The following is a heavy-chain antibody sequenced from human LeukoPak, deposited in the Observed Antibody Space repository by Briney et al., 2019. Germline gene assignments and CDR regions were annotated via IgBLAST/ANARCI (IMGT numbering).Heavy chain of an antibody. Sequence: TGGSLRLSCAASGFTVSSNYMNWFRQAPGKGLEWVSIIYSGGTTYYADSVKGRFTISRDNSKNTLYLQMNSLRAEDTAVYYCARVARLYGDPSYFDYWGQGKMVTVSS. J-gene: IGHJ4*02. CDR3: ARVARLYGDPSYFDY. CDR1: GFTVSSNY. CDR2: IYSGGTT. D-gene: IGHD4-17*01. V-gene: IGHV3-53*01.